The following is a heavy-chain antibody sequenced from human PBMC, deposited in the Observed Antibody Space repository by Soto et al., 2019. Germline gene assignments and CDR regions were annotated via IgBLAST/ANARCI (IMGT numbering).Heavy chain of an antibody. CDR1: GYTFTSYY. V-gene: IGHV1-18*01. CDR3: VGDLPPLDY. Sequence: QVQLVQSGAEVKKPGASVKVSCKASGYTFTSYYITWVRQAPGQGLEWMGWISAYNSNTNYAQKLQGRVTMTTDTSTRTAYMELRSLRSDDTAVYSCVGDLPPLDYWGQGTLVTVSS. J-gene: IGHJ4*02. CDR2: ISAYNSNT.